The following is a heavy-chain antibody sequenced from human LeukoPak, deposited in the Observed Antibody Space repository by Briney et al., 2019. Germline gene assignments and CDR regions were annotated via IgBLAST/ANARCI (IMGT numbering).Heavy chain of an antibody. Sequence: ASETLSLTCTVSGGSISSSSYYWGWIRQPPGKGLEWIVSIYYSGSTYYNPSLKSRITISVDTSKNQFSLKLSSVTAADTAVYYCASRYYDSSGYPQGFDPWGQGTLVTVSS. V-gene: IGHV4-39*07. J-gene: IGHJ5*02. CDR2: IYYSGST. CDR1: GGSISSSSYY. D-gene: IGHD3-22*01. CDR3: ASRYYDSSGYPQGFDP.